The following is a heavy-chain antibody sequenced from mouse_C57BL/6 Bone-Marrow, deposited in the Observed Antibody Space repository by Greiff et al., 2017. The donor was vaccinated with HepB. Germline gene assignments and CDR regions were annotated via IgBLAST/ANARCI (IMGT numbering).Heavy chain of an antibody. CDR3: ARRGIYYDYVYAMDY. V-gene: IGHV1-82*01. J-gene: IGHJ4*01. CDR2: IYPGDGDT. CDR1: GYAFSSSW. D-gene: IGHD2-4*01. Sequence: VQLQQSGPELVKPGASVKISCKASGYAFSSSWMNWVKQRPGKGLEWIGRIYPGDGDTNYNGKFKGKATLTADKSSSTAYMQLSRLTSEDSAVYFCARRGIYYDYVYAMDYWGQGTSVTVSA.